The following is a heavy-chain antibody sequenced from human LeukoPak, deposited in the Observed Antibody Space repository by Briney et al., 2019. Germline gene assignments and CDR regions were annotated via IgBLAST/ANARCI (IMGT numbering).Heavy chain of an antibody. J-gene: IGHJ4*02. CDR1: GFTFSRYA. CDR3: AKDLDDRN. V-gene: IGHV3-23*01. CDR2: ISGRGDST. D-gene: IGHD3-16*01. Sequence: GGSLRLSCAASGFTFSRYAMSWVRQAPGKGVDWGSGISGRGDSTYSADSVKGGVTISRENSKNTLYLQMNSLRAEDTAVYYCAKDLDDRNWGQGTLVTVSS.